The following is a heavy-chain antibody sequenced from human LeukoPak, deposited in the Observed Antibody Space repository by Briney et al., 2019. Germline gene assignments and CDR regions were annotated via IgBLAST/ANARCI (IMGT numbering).Heavy chain of an antibody. J-gene: IGHJ4*02. D-gene: IGHD6-13*01. CDR2: ISGNSGRT. V-gene: IGHV3-23*01. CDR1: GFTFDDYG. CDR3: AKSTSSWERVDY. Sequence: PGGSLRLSCAASGFTFDDYGMSWVRQAPGKGLEWVSSISGNSGRTYYADSVKGRFSISRDNSNNTLYLQMNSLRAEDAAVYYCAKSTSSWERVDYWGQGTLVTVSS.